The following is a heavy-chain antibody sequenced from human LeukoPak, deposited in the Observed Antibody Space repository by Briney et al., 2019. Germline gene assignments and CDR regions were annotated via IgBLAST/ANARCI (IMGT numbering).Heavy chain of an antibody. V-gene: IGHV4-30-4*07. CDR3: ARDSSSWFFGP. J-gene: IGHJ5*02. CDR1: GGSISSGGYS. D-gene: IGHD6-13*01. Sequence: PSETLSLTCAVSGGSISSGGYSWSWIRQTPGKGLEWIGYIYYSGSTYYNPSLKSRVTISVDTSKNQFSLKLSSVTAADTAVYYCARDSSSWFFGPWGQGTLVTVSS. CDR2: IYYSGST.